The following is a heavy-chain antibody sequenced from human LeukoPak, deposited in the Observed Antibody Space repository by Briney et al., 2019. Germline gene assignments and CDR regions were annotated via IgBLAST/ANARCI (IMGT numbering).Heavy chain of an antibody. CDR1: GFTFSNYA. J-gene: IGHJ3*01. CDR2: ISAGGGST. D-gene: IGHD1-14*01. Sequence: PGGSLRLSCAASGFTFSNYAMSWVRQAPGKGLEWVSAISAGGGSTYYADSVKGRFTISRDNSKNTLYLQMNSLRAEDTAVYYCAREAEEAFDVWGQGTMVTVSS. V-gene: IGHV3-23*01. CDR3: AREAEEAFDV.